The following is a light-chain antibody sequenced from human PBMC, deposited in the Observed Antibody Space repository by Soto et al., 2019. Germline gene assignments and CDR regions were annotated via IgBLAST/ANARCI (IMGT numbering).Light chain of an antibody. CDR1: QGISSY. CDR3: QPYYCYPHT. Sequence: AIRMTQSPSSFSASTGDRVTITCRASQGISSYLAWYQQKPGKAPKLLIYAASTLQSGVPSRFGGSGSGTDFTLTISCLQSEDFATDYCQPYYCYPHTFGQGTKVEIK. CDR2: AAS. J-gene: IGKJ1*01. V-gene: IGKV1-8*01.